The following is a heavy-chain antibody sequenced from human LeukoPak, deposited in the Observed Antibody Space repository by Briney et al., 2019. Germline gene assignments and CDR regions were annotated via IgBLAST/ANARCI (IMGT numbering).Heavy chain of an antibody. CDR1: GFTVSSNY. D-gene: IGHD3-10*01. V-gene: IGHV3-53*05. CDR3: ARAPWYYGSGSYGYYYYGMDV. Sequence: GGSLRLSCAASGFTVSSNYMSWVRQAPGKGLEWVSVIYSGGSTYYADSVKGRFTISRDNSKNTLYLQMNSLRAEDTAVYYCARAPWYYGSGSYGYYYYGMDVWGKGTTVTVSS. CDR2: IYSGGST. J-gene: IGHJ6*04.